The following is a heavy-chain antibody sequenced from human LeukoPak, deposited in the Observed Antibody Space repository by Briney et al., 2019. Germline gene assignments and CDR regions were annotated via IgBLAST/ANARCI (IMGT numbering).Heavy chain of an antibody. CDR1: GFTVSSNY. CDR3: ASVNLGYYFDY. J-gene: IGHJ4*02. CDR2: IYSGGST. Sequence: GGSLRLSCAASGFTVSSNYMSWVRQAPGKGLEWVSVIYSGGSTYYADSVKGRFTISRDNSKNTLYLQMNSLRAEDTAVYYCASVNLGYYFDYWGQGTLVTVSP. V-gene: IGHV3-66*02.